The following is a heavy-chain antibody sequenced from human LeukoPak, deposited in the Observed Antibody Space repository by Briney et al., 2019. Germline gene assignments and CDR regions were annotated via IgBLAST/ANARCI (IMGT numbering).Heavy chain of an antibody. Sequence: SVKVSCKASGGTFSSYAISWVRQAPGQGLEWMGGIIPIFGTANYAQKFQGRVTITADETTSTAYMQLSRLKSEDTAVYYCARSDSSGWYFDYWGQGTLVTVSS. J-gene: IGHJ4*02. D-gene: IGHD6-19*01. CDR3: ARSDSSGWYFDY. V-gene: IGHV1-69*13. CDR1: GGTFSSYA. CDR2: IIPIFGTA.